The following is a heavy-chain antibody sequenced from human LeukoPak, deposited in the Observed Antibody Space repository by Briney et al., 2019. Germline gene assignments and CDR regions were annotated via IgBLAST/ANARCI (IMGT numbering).Heavy chain of an antibody. Sequence: SETLSLTCTVSGGSISSYYWSWIRQPPGKGLEWIGRIYTSGSTNYNPSLKSRVTISVHTSKNQFSLKLSSVTAADTAVYYCARDYYDSSGYYHYYYYYYMDVWGKGTTVTISS. CDR2: IYTSGST. D-gene: IGHD3-22*01. CDR3: ARDYYDSSGYYHYYYYYYMDV. CDR1: GGSISSYY. V-gene: IGHV4-4*08. J-gene: IGHJ6*03.